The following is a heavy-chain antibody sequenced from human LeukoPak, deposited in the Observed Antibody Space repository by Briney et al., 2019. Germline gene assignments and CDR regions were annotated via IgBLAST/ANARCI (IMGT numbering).Heavy chain of an antibody. D-gene: IGHD1-26*01. CDR2: INQDGSEK. CDR3: ARMAAIDY. CDR1: GFTFSNYW. Sequence: GGSLRLSCAASGFTFSNYWMSWVRQAPGKGLEWLANINQDGSEKYYVDSVKGRFTISRDNAKNSLFLQMSNLRAEDTAVYYCARMAAIDYWGQGTLVTVSS. J-gene: IGHJ4*02. V-gene: IGHV3-7*01.